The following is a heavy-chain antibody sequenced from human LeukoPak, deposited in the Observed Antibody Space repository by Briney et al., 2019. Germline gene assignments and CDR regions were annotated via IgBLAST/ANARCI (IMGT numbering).Heavy chain of an antibody. CDR1: GDSISSYY. V-gene: IGHV4-59*01. CDR2: IYYSGTT. Sequence: SETLSLTCTVSGDSISSYYWSWIRQPPGKGLEWIGYIYYSGTTNYNPSLKSRVTISIDTSKNQFSLRLSSVTAADTAVYYCARGMYYYDYWGQGTLVTVSS. CDR3: ARGMYYYDY. J-gene: IGHJ4*02.